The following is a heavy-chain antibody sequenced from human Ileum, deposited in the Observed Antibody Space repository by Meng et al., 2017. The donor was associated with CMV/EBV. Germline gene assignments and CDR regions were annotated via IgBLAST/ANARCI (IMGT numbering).Heavy chain of an antibody. Sequence: GESLKISCAASGFTFRSYGMHWVRQAPGKGLEWVAVISYDGSNKYYADSVKGRFTISRDNSKNTLYLQMNSLRAEDTAVYYCARDPHGSSWPYYYYGMDVWGQGTTVTVSS. V-gene: IGHV3-30*19. CDR1: GFTFRSYG. D-gene: IGHD6-13*01. CDR2: ISYDGSNK. CDR3: ARDPHGSSWPYYYYGMDV. J-gene: IGHJ6*02.